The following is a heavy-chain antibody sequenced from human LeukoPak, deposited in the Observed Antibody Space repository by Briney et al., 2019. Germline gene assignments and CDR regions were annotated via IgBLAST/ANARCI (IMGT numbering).Heavy chain of an antibody. Sequence: SVKVSCKASGGTFSSYAISWVRQAPGQGLEWMGRIIPIFGIANYAQKFQGRVTITADKSTSTAYMELSSLRSEDTAVYYCARDRRVAARPGTYYYYFYGMDVWGQGTTVTVSS. CDR2: IIPIFGIA. D-gene: IGHD6-6*01. J-gene: IGHJ6*02. CDR1: GGTFSSYA. CDR3: ARDRRVAARPGTYYYYFYGMDV. V-gene: IGHV1-69*04.